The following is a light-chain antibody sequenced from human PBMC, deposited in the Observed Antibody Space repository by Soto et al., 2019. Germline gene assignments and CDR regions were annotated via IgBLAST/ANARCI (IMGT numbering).Light chain of an antibody. CDR1: QSVTAGY. CDR3: QQYGNSPT. V-gene: IGKV3-20*01. Sequence: EIVLTQSPDTLSLSPGERATLSCRASQSVTAGYFAWYQQKPGQSPRLLIYETSSRTTGTPDRFSGSGSGTDFILTVSSLEPEDFAVYYCQQYGNSPTFGQGTKVEIK. J-gene: IGKJ1*01. CDR2: ETS.